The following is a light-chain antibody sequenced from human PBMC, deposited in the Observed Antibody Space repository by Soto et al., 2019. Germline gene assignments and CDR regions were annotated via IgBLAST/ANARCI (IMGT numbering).Light chain of an antibody. CDR1: QAISSW. V-gene: IGKV1-12*01. J-gene: IGKJ4*01. CDR2: IAS. Sequence: DIQMTQSPSSVSASVGYRVTITCRASQAISSWLTWYQQNPGKAPKVLIYIASRLQSGVPSRFSGSRSGTDISLNISSLQPEDFATYYCQQSKIFPLTFGGGTKGDSK. CDR3: QQSKIFPLT.